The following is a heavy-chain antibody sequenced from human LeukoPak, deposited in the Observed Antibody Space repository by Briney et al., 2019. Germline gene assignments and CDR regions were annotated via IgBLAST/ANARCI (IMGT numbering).Heavy chain of an antibody. J-gene: IGHJ4*02. CDR2: INPNTGGT. CDR1: GYTFTDHY. D-gene: IGHD5-12*01. Sequence: ASVKVSCKASGYTFTDHYIHWVRQAPGQGFEWMGWINPNTGGTDYAQRFQDRIAPSTYTSISTVYMELSSLSSDDTALYYCARDLATIDGIAWYYFENWGQGTLVTVS. V-gene: IGHV1-2*02. CDR3: ARDLATIDGIAWYYFEN.